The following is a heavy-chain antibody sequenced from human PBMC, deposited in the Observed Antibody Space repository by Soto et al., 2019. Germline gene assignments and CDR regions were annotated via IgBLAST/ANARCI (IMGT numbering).Heavy chain of an antibody. CDR1: GGSISSGGYY. CDR3: ARDLWGYCGTDCYPLDV. V-gene: IGHV4-31*03. CDR2: IYYSGST. D-gene: IGHD2-21*02. J-gene: IGHJ6*02. Sequence: SETLSLTCTVSGGSISSGGYYWSWIRQHPGKGLEWIGYIYYSGSTYYNPSLKSRVTISVDTSKNQFSLKLSSVTAVDTAVYYCARDLWGYCGTDCYPLDVWGQGTTVTVS.